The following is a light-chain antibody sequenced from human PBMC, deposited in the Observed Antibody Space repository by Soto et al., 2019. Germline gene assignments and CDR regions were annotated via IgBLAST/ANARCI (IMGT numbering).Light chain of an antibody. J-gene: IGKJ2*01. Sequence: DIQMTQSPSSLSASVGDRVTITCRASQSISSYLNWYQQKPGKAPKLLISAASSLQSGVPSSVSGRGSGTDVARASSSLRPEDFATYYCQQSYSTSVTFGQGTKLEIK. CDR2: AAS. CDR1: QSISSY. CDR3: QQSYSTSVT. V-gene: IGKV1-39*01.